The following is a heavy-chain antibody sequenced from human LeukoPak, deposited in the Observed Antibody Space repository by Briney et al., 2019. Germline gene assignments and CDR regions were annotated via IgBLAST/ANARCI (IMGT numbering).Heavy chain of an antibody. Sequence: SETLSLTCTVSGGSISSYYWSWIRQPPGKGLEWIGYIYYSGSTNYNPSLKSRVTISVDTSKNQFSLKLSSVTAADTAVYYCARSKLGIRPFYYGMDVWGQGTTVTVSS. J-gene: IGHJ6*02. CDR3: ARSKLGIRPFYYGMDV. D-gene: IGHD7-27*01. V-gene: IGHV4-59*08. CDR1: GGSISSYY. CDR2: IYYSGST.